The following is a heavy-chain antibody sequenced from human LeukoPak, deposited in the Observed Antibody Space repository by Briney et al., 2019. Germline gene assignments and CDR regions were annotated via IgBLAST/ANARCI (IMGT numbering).Heavy chain of an antibody. CDR2: INQDGSET. CDR3: ARDGGTGMVTTFDH. V-gene: IGHV3-7*01. CDR1: GFPFSGYW. D-gene: IGHD4-17*01. Sequence: GGSLRLSCAVSGFPFSGYWLSWVRQAPGKGLEWVANINQDGSETYYVDSVKGRFIISRDNAKSSLFLRMNSLRPEDTAVYYCARDGGTGMVTTFDHWGQGTLVTVSS. J-gene: IGHJ4*02.